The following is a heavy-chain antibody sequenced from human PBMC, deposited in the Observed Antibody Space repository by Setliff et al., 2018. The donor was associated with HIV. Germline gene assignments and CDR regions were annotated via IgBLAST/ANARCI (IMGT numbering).Heavy chain of an antibody. CDR1: GGSISNYY. CDR3: ARRMSSGSYYDY. D-gene: IGHD1-26*01. CDR2: IYSSGST. V-gene: IGHV4-59*08. Sequence: SETLSLTCTVSGGSISNYYWSWIRQPPGKGLEWIGHIYSSGSTNYNPSLKSRVTISVDTSKNQISLKLSSVTAADTAVYYCARRMSSGSYYDYWGQGNLVTVSS. J-gene: IGHJ4*02.